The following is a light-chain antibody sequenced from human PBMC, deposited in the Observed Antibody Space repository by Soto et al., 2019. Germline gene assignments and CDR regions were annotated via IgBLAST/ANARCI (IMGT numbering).Light chain of an antibody. CDR2: ATP. V-gene: IGKV1-27*01. Sequence: DVQMTQSPSSLSAFVGDRVIITCRASQGIAPYLAWFQQKPGKVPKLLIYATPTLQSGVPSRFSGSGSGTDFTLTISSLQPEDVATYYCQKYNTAPLTFGGGTKVEIK. CDR1: QGIAPY. J-gene: IGKJ4*01. CDR3: QKYNTAPLT.